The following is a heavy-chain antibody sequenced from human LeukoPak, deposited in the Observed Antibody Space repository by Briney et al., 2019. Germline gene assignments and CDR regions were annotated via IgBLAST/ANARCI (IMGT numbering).Heavy chain of an antibody. CDR1: GYSFTSYW. Sequence: GESLRISFEGSGYSFTSYWISWVRQMPGKGLEWMGRIDPSDSYTKYSPSFQGHVTISADKSISTAYLQWSSLRASDTGMYYCARHDYYGMDVWGQGTTVTVSS. CDR2: IDPSDSYT. J-gene: IGHJ6*02. CDR3: ARHDYYGMDV. V-gene: IGHV5-10-1*01.